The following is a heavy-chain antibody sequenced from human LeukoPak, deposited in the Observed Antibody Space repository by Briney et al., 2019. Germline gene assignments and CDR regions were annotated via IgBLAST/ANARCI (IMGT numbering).Heavy chain of an antibody. CDR1: GGTFSSYA. Sequence: SVNVSCKASGGTFSSYAISWVRQAPGQGLEWMGRIIPILGIANYAQKFQGRVTITADKSTSTAYMELSSLRSQDKAVYYCASGYCSSTSCYYYFDYWGQGTLVTVSS. V-gene: IGHV1-69*04. CDR3: ASGYCSSTSCYYYFDY. D-gene: IGHD2-2*03. CDR2: IIPILGIA. J-gene: IGHJ4*02.